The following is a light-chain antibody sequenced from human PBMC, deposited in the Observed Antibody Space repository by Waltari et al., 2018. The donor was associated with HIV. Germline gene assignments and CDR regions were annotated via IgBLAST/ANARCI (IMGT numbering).Light chain of an antibody. CDR3: QQYRSSPGT. CDR1: QSVGNNY. Sequence: DIVLTQSPGTLPLSPGERATLPCRASQSVGNNYLAWYQQKPGQAPRLLVYDAFNRATGIPDRFSGSGSGTEFTLTISRLEPEDFAMYYCQQYRSSPGTFGQGTKVEIK. V-gene: IGKV3-20*01. J-gene: IGKJ2*01. CDR2: DAF.